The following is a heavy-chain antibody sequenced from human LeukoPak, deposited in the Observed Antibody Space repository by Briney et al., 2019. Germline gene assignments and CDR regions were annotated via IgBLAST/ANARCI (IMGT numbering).Heavy chain of an antibody. D-gene: IGHD3-9*01. CDR2: IFGSGSS. V-gene: IGHV4-59*01. J-gene: IGHJ4*02. CDR3: ARVMIDLLTDYYILNNLDY. CDR1: GGSISDYY. Sequence: PSETLSLTCTVSGGSISDYYWSWIRQPPGKGLEWIGWIFGSGSSNYNPSLKSRLTISVDTSKNQFSLKLTSATAADTAVYYCARVMIDLLTDYYILNNLDYCGQGTLVTVSS.